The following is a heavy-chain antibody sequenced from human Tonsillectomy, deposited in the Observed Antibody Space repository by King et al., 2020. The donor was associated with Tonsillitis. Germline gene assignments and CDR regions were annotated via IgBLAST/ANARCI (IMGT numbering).Heavy chain of an antibody. CDR2: IYTSGST. CDR3: ARDPTSDCGGDCHPHY. D-gene: IGHD2-21*01. J-gene: IGHJ4*02. Sequence: VQLQESGPGLVKPSQTLSLTCTVSGGSISSGSYYWSWIRQPAGKGLEWIGRIYTSGSTNYNPSLKSRVTMSVDTSKNQFSLKLSSVTAADTAVYYCARDPTSDCGGDCHPHYWGQGTLVTVSS. V-gene: IGHV4-61*02. CDR1: GGSISSGSYY.